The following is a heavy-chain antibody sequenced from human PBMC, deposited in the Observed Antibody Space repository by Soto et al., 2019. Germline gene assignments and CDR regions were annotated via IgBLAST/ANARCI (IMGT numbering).Heavy chain of an antibody. CDR3: AREKGKAVTGTYYYYGMDV. V-gene: IGHV1-18*04. Sequence: QVQLVQSGAEVKRPGASLKVSCKASGYTFTSYGINWVRQAPGQGREWMGWISPYTGNTNYAQEYQGRATMTADTSTSTAYMELRRLRSDDTAVYYCAREKGKAVTGTYYYYGMDVWGQGTTVTVSS. J-gene: IGHJ6*02. CDR2: ISPYTGNT. D-gene: IGHD6-19*01. CDR1: GYTFTSYG.